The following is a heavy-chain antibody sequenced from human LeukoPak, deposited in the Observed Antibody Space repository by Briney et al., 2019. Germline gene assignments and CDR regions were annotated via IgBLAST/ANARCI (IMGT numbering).Heavy chain of an antibody. CDR1: GFTFSSYA. D-gene: IGHD6-19*01. CDR2: ISGSGGST. V-gene: IGHV3-23*01. CDR3: AKTTTGYSSGRYPGWPVDY. Sequence: GGSLRLSCAASGFTFSSYAMSWVRQAPGKGLEWVSAISGSGGSTYYADPVKGRFTISRDNSKNTLYLQMNSLRAEDTAVYYCAKTTTGYSSGRYPGWPVDYWGQGTLVTVSS. J-gene: IGHJ4*02.